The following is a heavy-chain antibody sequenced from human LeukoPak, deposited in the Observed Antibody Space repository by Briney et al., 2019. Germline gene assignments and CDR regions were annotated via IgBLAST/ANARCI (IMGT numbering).Heavy chain of an antibody. J-gene: IGHJ4*02. CDR1: GFTFSSYA. CDR2: ISGGGGTT. Sequence: GGSLRLSCAASGFTFSSYAMIWVRQAPGKGLERVSAISGGGGTTYYADSVKGRFTISRDNSKNALYLQMNSLRAEDTAVYYCAIGGRDPLEYWGQGTLVTVSS. D-gene: IGHD2-21*02. V-gene: IGHV3-23*01. CDR3: AIGGRDPLEY.